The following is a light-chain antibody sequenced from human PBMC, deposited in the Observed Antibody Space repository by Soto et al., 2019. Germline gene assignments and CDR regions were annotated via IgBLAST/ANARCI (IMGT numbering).Light chain of an antibody. CDR1: SSDVGGSDY. CDR2: EVT. J-gene: IGLJ2*01. V-gene: IGLV2-14*01. CDR3: SSYTTNITPVV. Sequence: QSALTQPASVSGSPGQSITISCTGTSSDVGGSDYVSWYQQHPGKAPKLLISEVTNRPSGVSNRFSGSKSGNTASLTISGLQAEDEADYYCSSYTTNITPVVFGGGTKLTVL.